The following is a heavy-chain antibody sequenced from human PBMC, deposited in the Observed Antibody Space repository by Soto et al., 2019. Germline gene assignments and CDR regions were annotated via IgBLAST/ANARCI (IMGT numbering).Heavy chain of an antibody. CDR1: GGSISSYH. V-gene: IGHV4-59*08. D-gene: IGHD3-10*01. J-gene: IGHJ6*02. CDR3: ARQGFGPLHGLVDV. Sequence: SETLSVTGTVSGGSISSYHWSWIRQTPGKGLEWIGYVHYSWGSNYNPSLKRRVAISLYTSKRQFSLKLTSVTATDTAVYYCARQGFGPLHGLVDVWGQGTTVPVS. CDR2: VHYSWGS.